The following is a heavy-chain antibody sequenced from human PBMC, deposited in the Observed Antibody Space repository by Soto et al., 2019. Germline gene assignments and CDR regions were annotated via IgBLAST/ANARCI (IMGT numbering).Heavy chain of an antibody. CDR3: ARDRLMAEYSSSWYGGSYYFDY. Sequence: KVCCKASGYTFTSYAMHWVRQAPGQRLEWMGWINAGNGNTKYSQKFQGRVTITRETSASTAYMELSSLRSEDTAVYYCARDRLMAEYSSSWYGGSYYFDYWGQGTLVTVSS. D-gene: IGHD6-13*01. V-gene: IGHV1-3*01. CDR1: GYTFTSYA. CDR2: INAGNGNT. J-gene: IGHJ4*02.